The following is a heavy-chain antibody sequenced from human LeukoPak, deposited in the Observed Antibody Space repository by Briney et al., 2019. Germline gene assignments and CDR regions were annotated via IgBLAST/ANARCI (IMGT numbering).Heavy chain of an antibody. D-gene: IGHD3-22*01. CDR2: ISSSGSTI. V-gene: IGHV3-48*04. J-gene: IGHJ4*02. Sequence: GGSLRLSCAASGFTFSSYWMHWVRQAPGKGLEWVSYISSSGSTIYYADSVKGRFTISRDNAKNSLYLQMNSLRAEDTAVYYCARDRSYYYDSSGSLRYWGQGTLVTVSS. CDR1: GFTFSSYW. CDR3: ARDRSYYYDSSGSLRY.